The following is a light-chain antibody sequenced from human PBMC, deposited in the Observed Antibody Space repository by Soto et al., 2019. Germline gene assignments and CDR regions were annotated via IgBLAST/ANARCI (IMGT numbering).Light chain of an antibody. CDR1: QSVSSS. Sequence: EIVLTQSPGTLSLSPGEGATLSCRASQSVSSSLAWYQQKRGQAPRLLIHGASSRATGIPDRFSGSGSGTDFTLTISRLEPEDFAVYYCQQYGGSPRTFGQGTKVGVK. J-gene: IGKJ1*01. CDR3: QQYGGSPRT. V-gene: IGKV3-20*01. CDR2: GAS.